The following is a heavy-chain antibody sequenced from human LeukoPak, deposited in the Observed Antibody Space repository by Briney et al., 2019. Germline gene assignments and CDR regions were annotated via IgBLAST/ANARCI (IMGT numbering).Heavy chain of an antibody. CDR1: GYTFTSYG. D-gene: IGHD2-15*01. V-gene: IGHV1-18*01. Sequence: ASVKVSCKASGYTFTSYGISWVRQAPGQGLEWMGWISAYNGNTNYAQKLQGRVTMTTDTSTSTAYMELRSLRSDDTAVYYCARDQYICSGGSCYLHYCYYYGMDVWGQGTTVTVSS. CDR3: ARDQYICSGGSCYLHYCYYYGMDV. J-gene: IGHJ6*02. CDR2: ISAYNGNT.